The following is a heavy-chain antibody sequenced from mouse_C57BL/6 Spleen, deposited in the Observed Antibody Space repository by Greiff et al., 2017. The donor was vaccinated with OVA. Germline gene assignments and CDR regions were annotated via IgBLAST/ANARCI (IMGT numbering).Heavy chain of an antibody. V-gene: IGHV1-55*01. CDR3: ARGHYYGSQGYFDV. CDR1: GYTFTSYW. J-gene: IGHJ1*03. Sequence: QVQLQQPGAELVKPGASVKMSCKASGYTFTSYWITWVKQRPGQGLEWIGDIYPGSGSTNYNEKFKSKATLTVDTSSSTAYMQLSSLTSEDSAVXYGARGHYYGSQGYFDVWGTGTTVTVSS. CDR2: IYPGSGST. D-gene: IGHD1-1*01.